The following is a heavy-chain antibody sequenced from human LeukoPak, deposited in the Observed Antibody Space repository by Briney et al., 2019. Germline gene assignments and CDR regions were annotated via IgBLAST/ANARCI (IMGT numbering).Heavy chain of an antibody. J-gene: IGHJ6*03. V-gene: IGHV4-38-2*02. CDR3: ARVSRYYDFWSGYSGYMDV. D-gene: IGHD3-3*01. CDR1: GYPISSGYY. Sequence: PSETLSLTCTVSGYPISSGYYWGWIRQPPGKGLEWIGEINHSGSTNYNPSLKSRVTISVDTSKNQFSLKLSSVTAADTAVYYCARVSRYYDFWSGYSGYMDVWGKGTTVTVSS. CDR2: INHSGST.